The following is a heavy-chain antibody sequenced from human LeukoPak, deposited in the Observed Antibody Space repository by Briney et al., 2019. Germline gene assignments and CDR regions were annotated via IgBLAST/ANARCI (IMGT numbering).Heavy chain of an antibody. CDR3: ARGRYYEVPYYFDY. CDR2: IYHSGST. V-gene: IGHV4-4*07. J-gene: IGHJ4*02. D-gene: IGHD3-3*01. CDR1: GGSISSYY. Sequence: PSETLSLTCTVSGGSISSYYWSWIRQPAGKGLEWIGRIYHSGSTYYNPSLKSRVTISVDTSKNQFSLKLSSVTAADTAVYYCARGRYYEVPYYFDYWGQGTLVTVSS.